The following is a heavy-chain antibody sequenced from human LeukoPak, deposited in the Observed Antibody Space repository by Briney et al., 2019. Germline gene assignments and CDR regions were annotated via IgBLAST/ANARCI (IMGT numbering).Heavy chain of an antibody. CDR2: IYTSGST. CDR1: GGSISSYY. Sequence: PSETLSLTCTVSGGSISSYYWSWIRQPAGKGLEWIGRIYTSGSTNYNPSLKSRVTMSVDTSKNQFSLKLSSVTAADTAVYYCAREMTTVTTVAFDIWGQGTMVTVSS. CDR3: AREMTTVTTVAFDI. V-gene: IGHV4-4*07. D-gene: IGHD4-17*01. J-gene: IGHJ3*02.